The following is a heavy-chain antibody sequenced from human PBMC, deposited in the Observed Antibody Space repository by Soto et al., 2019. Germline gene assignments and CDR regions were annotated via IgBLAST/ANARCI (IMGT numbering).Heavy chain of an antibody. J-gene: IGHJ6*02. D-gene: IGHD6-13*01. CDR3: ARDGLPIAAPYYYYGMDV. V-gene: IGHV1-69*13. CDR1: GGTFSSYA. CDR2: IIPIFGTA. Sequence: GASVKVSCKASGGTFSSYAISWVRQAPGQGLEWMGGIIPIFGTANYAQKFQGRVTITADESTSTAYMELSSLGSEDTAVYYCARDGLPIAAPYYYYGMDVWGQGTTVTVSS.